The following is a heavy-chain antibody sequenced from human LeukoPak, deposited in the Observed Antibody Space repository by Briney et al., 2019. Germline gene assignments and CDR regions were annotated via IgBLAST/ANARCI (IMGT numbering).Heavy chain of an antibody. J-gene: IGHJ5*02. CDR2: IVVGSGNT. V-gene: IGHV1-58*02. D-gene: IGHD3-22*01. CDR3: AARFRDYYDSSGYYYLSWFYP. CDR1: GFTFTSSA. Sequence: SVKVSCKASGFTFTSSAMQWVRQARGQRLEWIGWIVVGSGNTNYAQKSQERVTITRDMSTSTAYMELSSLRSEDTAVYYCAARFRDYYDSSGYYYLSWFYPWGQGTLVTVSS.